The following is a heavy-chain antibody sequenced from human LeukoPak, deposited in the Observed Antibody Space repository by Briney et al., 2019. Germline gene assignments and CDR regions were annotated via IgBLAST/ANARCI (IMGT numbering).Heavy chain of an antibody. J-gene: IGHJ6*02. CDR2: INHSGST. D-gene: IGHD2-15*01. V-gene: IGHV4-34*01. Sequence: PSETLSLTCAVYGGSFSGYYWSWIRQPPGKGLEWIGEINHSGSTNYNPSLKSRVTISVDTSKNQFSLKLSSVTAADTAVYYCASRAVPVVVVAANSSADYYYYGMDVWGQGTTVTVSS. CDR3: ASRAVPVVVVAANSSADYYYYGMDV. CDR1: GGSFSGYY.